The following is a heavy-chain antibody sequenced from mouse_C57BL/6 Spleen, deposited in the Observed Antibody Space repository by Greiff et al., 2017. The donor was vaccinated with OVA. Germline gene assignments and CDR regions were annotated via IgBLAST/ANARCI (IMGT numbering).Heavy chain of an antibody. CDR1: GYSITSDY. CDR2: ISYSGST. D-gene: IGHD1-1*01. Sequence: EVKLQESGPGLAKPSQTLSLTCSVTGYSITSDYWNWIRKFPGNKLEYMGYISYSGSTYYNPSLKSRISITRDTSKNQYYLQLNSVTTEDTATYYCARILSYYYGSSYGYFDVWGTGTTVTVSS. J-gene: IGHJ1*03. V-gene: IGHV3-8*01. CDR3: ARILSYYYGSSYGYFDV.